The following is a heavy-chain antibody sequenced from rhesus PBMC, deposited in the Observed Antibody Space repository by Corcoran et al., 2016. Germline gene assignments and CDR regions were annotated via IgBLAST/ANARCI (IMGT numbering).Heavy chain of an antibody. D-gene: IGHD3-34*01. CDR2: IYPGDADT. V-gene: IGHV4-122*01. Sequence: QVQLQESGPGLVKPSEPLSLTCAVSGGSISSGYYYWSWIRQPPGKGLEWMGSIYPGDADTRYSPSFQGQGTISADKSSSTTYLQGSSLKASGTATYYCAKGYWGELVFWGQGVLVTVSS. CDR3: AKGYWGELVF. CDR1: GGSISSGYYY. J-gene: IGHJ4*01.